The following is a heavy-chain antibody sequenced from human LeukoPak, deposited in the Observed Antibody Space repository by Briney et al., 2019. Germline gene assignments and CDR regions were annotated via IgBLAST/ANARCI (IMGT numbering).Heavy chain of an antibody. Sequence: SETLSLTCAVYGGSFSGYYWSWIRQPPGKGLEWIGEINHSGSTNYNPSLKSRVTISVDTSKNQFSLKLSSVTAADTAVYYCARVSGRGYLDYWGQGTLVTVSS. CDR2: INHSGST. CDR1: GGSFSGYY. V-gene: IGHV4-34*01. J-gene: IGHJ4*02. CDR3: ARVSGRGYLDY.